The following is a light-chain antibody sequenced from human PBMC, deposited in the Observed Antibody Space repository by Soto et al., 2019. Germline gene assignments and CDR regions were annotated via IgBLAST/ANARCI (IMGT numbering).Light chain of an antibody. CDR3: QQYGSIPWT. CDR2: DAS. CDR1: QSISSSY. Sequence: EIVLAQSPATLSLSPVERATLSCRASQSISSSYLAWYQQRPGQAPRLLIYDASSRATGIPDRFSGSGSGTDFTLTISRLEPEDFAVYYCQQYGSIPWTFGQGTKVDIK. V-gene: IGKV3-20*01. J-gene: IGKJ1*01.